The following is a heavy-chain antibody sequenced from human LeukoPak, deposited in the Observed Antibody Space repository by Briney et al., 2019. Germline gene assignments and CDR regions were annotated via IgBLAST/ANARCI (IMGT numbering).Heavy chain of an antibody. CDR1: GGTFSSYA. Sequence: GASVKVSCKPSGGTFSSYAISWVRQAPGQGLEWMGEIISIFDTATYAQKFQGRVTITADTSTTTAYMELTSLRSEDTAVYYCARGLNYYGSGYYYYYYMDVWGKGTTVTISS. V-gene: IGHV1-69*06. CDR3: ARGLNYYGSGYYYYYYMDV. J-gene: IGHJ6*03. CDR2: IISIFDTA. D-gene: IGHD3-10*01.